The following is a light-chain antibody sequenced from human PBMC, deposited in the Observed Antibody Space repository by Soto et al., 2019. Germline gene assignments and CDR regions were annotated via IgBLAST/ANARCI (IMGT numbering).Light chain of an antibody. CDR3: QSYDGGLSVSKV. J-gene: IGLJ2*01. V-gene: IGLV2-11*01. CDR2: HVG. CDR1: SSDVGGYEY. Sequence: QSALTQPRSVSGSPGQSVTISCSGTSSDVGGYEYVSWYQQHPGKAPRLLIYHVGQRPSGVPDRFSGSKSGTTASLAITGLQPEDEADYYCQSYDGGLSVSKVFGGGTKLTVL.